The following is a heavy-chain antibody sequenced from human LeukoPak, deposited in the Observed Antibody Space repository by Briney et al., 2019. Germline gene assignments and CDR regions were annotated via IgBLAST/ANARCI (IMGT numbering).Heavy chain of an antibody. J-gene: IGHJ4*02. V-gene: IGHV3-30*02. CDR3: ARDLDIVATKGG. D-gene: IGHD5-12*01. Sequence: GGSLRLSCAASGFTFSSYGMHWVRQAPGKGLEWVAFIRYDGSNKYYADSVKGRFTISRDNAKDTLYLQMNSLRAEDTAVYYCARDLDIVATKGGWGQGTLVTVSS. CDR1: GFTFSSYG. CDR2: IRYDGSNK.